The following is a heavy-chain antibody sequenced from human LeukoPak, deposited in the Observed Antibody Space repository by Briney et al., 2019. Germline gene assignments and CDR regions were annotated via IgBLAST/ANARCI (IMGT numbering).Heavy chain of an antibody. CDR3: ARDLRWRQCDY. J-gene: IGHJ4*02. Sequence: GGSLRLSCTASGFAFNSYSMYWVRQAPGKELEWVAFISPDAGQQYYADSVKGRFTISRDSSMNTLYLQMSSLRVEDTAVYYCARDLRWRQCDYWGQGTLVTVSS. D-gene: IGHD1-1*01. V-gene: IGHV3-30*04. CDR1: GFAFNSYS. CDR2: ISPDAGQQ.